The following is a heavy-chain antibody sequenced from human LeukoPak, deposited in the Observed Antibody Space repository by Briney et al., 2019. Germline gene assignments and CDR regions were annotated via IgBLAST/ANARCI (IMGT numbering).Heavy chain of an antibody. CDR3: ARDSGYGDYLYYYYYGMDV. V-gene: IGHV3-30*03. CDR1: GFTFSSYG. Sequence: GGSLRLSCAASGFTFSSYGMHWVRQAPGKGLEWVAVISYDGSNKYYADSVKGRFTISRDNSKNTLYLQMNSLRAEDTAVYYCARDSGYGDYLYYYYYGMDVWGQGTTVTVSS. CDR2: ISYDGSNK. D-gene: IGHD4-17*01. J-gene: IGHJ6*02.